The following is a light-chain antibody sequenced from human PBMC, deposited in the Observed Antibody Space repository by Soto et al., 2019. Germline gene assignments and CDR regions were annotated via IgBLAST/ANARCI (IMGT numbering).Light chain of an antibody. CDR1: QNIHNH. V-gene: IGKV3-15*01. CDR3: QHYNNWPGT. Sequence: EKLMSQSPATLSVSPGERVTLSCRANQNIHNHMSWFLQKPGQAPRLLIYGASARATGIPARFSGSGSGTEFTLTISSLQSEDSAVYYCQHYNNWPGTFGQGTKVDIK. CDR2: GAS. J-gene: IGKJ1*01.